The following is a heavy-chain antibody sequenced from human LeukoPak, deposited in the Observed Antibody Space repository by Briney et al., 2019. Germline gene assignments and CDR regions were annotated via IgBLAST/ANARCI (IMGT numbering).Heavy chain of an antibody. CDR2: ISGTGGIT. CDR3: AKTTTPAYYYYYYMDV. CDR1: GFSFSNYA. Sequence: GGSLRLSCAVSGFSFSNYAMSWVRKFPGKGMGWVSGISGTGGITYYADSVKGRFTISRDNSKNMLYLQMNTLTPEETAIYFCAKTTTPAYYYYYYMDVWGKGTTVTVSS. J-gene: IGHJ6*03. D-gene: IGHD4-11*01. V-gene: IGHV3-23*01.